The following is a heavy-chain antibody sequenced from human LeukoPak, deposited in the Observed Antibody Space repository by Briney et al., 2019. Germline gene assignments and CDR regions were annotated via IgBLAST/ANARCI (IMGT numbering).Heavy chain of an antibody. CDR3: ARVYSTLTLGTYFYYMDV. J-gene: IGHJ6*03. D-gene: IGHD4-11*01. V-gene: IGHV4-4*07. Sequence: PSETLSLTCTLSGRSISTYYWSWLRQPAGKGLEWIGRMYTSGSTKYNPSLKRRATISVDNPKNQLSPNLTSVSPPHTAVFSCARVYSTLTLGTYFYYMDVWGKGTTVTVS. CDR2: MYTSGST. CDR1: GRSISTYY.